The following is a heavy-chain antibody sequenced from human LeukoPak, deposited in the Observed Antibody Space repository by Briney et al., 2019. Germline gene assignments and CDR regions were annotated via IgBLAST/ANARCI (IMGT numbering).Heavy chain of an antibody. CDR3: ARYYTSGSFDY. CDR1: GYSISSGYY. CDR2: IYHSGST. D-gene: IGHD3-10*01. J-gene: IGHJ4*02. Sequence: SETLSLTCTVSGYSISSGYYWGWIRQPPGKGLEWIGSIYHSGSTYYNPSLESRVTISVDTSKNQFSLKLSSVTAADTAVYYCARYYTSGSFDYWGQGTLVTVSS. V-gene: IGHV4-38-2*02.